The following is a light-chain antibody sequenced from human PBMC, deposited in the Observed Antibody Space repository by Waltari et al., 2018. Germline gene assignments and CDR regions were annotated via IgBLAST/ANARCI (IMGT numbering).Light chain of an antibody. Sequence: QSALTQPASMSGSPGQSITLSCPGTSSDVAVFNFVSWYQQYPGKAPKLIIYDVANRPSGVSHRFSGSRSGNTASLTISGLQAEDEADYYCSSYTSVNTRFGGGTKLTVL. CDR1: SSDVAVFNF. CDR2: DVA. CDR3: SSYTSVNTR. V-gene: IGLV2-14*03. J-gene: IGLJ2*01.